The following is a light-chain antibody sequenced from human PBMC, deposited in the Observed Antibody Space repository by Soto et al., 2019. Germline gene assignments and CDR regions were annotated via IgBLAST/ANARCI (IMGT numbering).Light chain of an antibody. V-gene: IGKV1-5*03. J-gene: IGKJ1*01. CDR2: KAS. Sequence: DIPMTQSPSTLSASVGDRVTITCRASQSIGYWLAWYQQKPGKAPKVLIYKASSLESGVPSRFTGSGSGTEFTLTISSLQPDDFATYYCQQYNTYSWTFGQGTKVEIK. CDR1: QSIGYW. CDR3: QQYNTYSWT.